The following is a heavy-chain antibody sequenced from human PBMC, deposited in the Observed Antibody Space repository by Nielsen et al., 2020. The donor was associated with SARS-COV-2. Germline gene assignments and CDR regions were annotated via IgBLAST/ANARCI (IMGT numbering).Heavy chain of an antibody. CDR1: ADTFSHYS. D-gene: IGHD1-26*01. V-gene: IGHV1-3*01. Sequence: ASVKVSCKASADTFSHYSVNWVRQAPGQGLQWMVWINGGDGNTKYSQEFQGRLTITRDTSASTVYMALSSLRSEDTAIYYCASRIVAAFDFWRQGALLAVAS. J-gene: IGHJ4*02. CDR3: ASRIVAAFDF. CDR2: INGGDGNT.